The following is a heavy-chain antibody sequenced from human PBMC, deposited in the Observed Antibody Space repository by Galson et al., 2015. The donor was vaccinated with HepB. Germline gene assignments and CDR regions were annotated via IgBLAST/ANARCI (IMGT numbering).Heavy chain of an antibody. CDR3: VRDREMSGLYGFHI. CDR2: IDPDGGDT. V-gene: IGHV1-2*02. Sequence: SVKVSCKASGYTFTAFYIHWVRQAPGQGLEWVGWIDPDGGDTNYAQKFEGRVTMTSDTSISTAYMALSSLRSDDTAVYYCVRDREMSGLYGFHIWGQGTMVTVSS. J-gene: IGHJ3*02. D-gene: IGHD3-10*01. CDR1: GYTFTAFY.